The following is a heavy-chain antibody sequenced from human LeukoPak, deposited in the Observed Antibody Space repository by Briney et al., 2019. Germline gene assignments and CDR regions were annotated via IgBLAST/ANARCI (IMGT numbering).Heavy chain of an antibody. V-gene: IGHV3-23*01. J-gene: IGHJ4*02. D-gene: IGHD2-15*01. CDR3: ATRDAYCSGGSCSSRGSFDY. Sequence: GGSLRLSCAASGFTFSSYAMSWVRQAPGKGLEWVSAISGSGSSTYYADSVKGRFTISRDNSKNTLYLQMNSLRAEDTAVYYCATRDAYCSGGSCSSRGSFDYWGQGTLVTVSS. CDR1: GFTFSSYA. CDR2: ISGSGSST.